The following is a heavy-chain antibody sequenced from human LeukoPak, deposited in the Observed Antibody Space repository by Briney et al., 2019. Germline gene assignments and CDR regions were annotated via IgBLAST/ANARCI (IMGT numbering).Heavy chain of an antibody. CDR2: IHSGGST. D-gene: IGHD3-10*01. V-gene: IGHV4-4*07. CDR1: GGSIRSYY. CDR3: ARVVAMIRGVRSDPYYFDH. Sequence: SETLSLTCTVAGGSIRSYYWSWIRQPAEKGLEYIGRIHSGGSTNYNPSLMGRVTMSVDTSKNQVTLRLTSVTAADTAVYYCARVVAMIRGVRSDPYYFDHWGQGTLVTVSS. J-gene: IGHJ4*02.